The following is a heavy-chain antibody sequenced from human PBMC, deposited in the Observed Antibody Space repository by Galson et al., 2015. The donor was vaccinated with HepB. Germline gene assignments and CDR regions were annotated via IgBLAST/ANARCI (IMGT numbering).Heavy chain of an antibody. Sequence: QSGAEVTKPGESLRISCKGSGYSFTSYWISWVRQMPGKGLEWMGRIDPSDSYTNYSPSFQGHVTISADKSISTAYLQWSSLKASDTAMYYCARQSLGCSSTSCYEAHMDVWGKGTTVTVSS. V-gene: IGHV5-10-1*01. CDR1: GYSFTSYW. CDR2: IDPSDSYT. CDR3: ARQSLGCSSTSCYEAHMDV. D-gene: IGHD2-2*01. J-gene: IGHJ6*03.